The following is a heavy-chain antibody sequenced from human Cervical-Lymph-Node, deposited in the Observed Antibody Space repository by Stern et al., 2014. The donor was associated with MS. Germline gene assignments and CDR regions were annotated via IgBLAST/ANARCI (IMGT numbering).Heavy chain of an antibody. CDR1: GGSISGNY. D-gene: IGHD5-24*01. J-gene: IGHJ4*02. CDR2: LSYSGNT. V-gene: IGHV4-59*08. Sequence: VQLVESGPGLVKPSETLSLTCTVSGGSISGNYWSWIRQPPGKGLEWIGYLSYSGNTNYNPSLKSRVTTSVDTSNNQISLSLSPGTAADTAVYYCARHGPPRRRDDSNHPNFDYWGPGTLVAVSS. CDR3: ARHGPPRRRDDSNHPNFDY.